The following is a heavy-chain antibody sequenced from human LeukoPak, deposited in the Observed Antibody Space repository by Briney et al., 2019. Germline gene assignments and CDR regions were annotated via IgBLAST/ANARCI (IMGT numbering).Heavy chain of an antibody. CDR3: ARWIYDILTCYPSFHY. CDR2: MYSGGST. V-gene: IGHV3-66*01. CDR1: GFSATSDY. Sequence: GGSLRLSCAASGFSATSDYMTWVRQAPGKGLEWVSVMYSGGSTVYADSVKGRFTISRDNSKNTLYLQMNSLRAEDTAVYYCARWIYDILTCYPSFHYWGQGTLVTVSS. D-gene: IGHD3-9*01. J-gene: IGHJ4*02.